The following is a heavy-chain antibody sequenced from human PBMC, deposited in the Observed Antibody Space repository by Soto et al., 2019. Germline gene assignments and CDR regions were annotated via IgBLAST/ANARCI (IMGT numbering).Heavy chain of an antibody. CDR2: IYYSGST. D-gene: IGHD1-26*01. Sequence: PSETLSLTCTVSGGPISSSSYYWGWIRQPPGKGLEWIGSIYYSGSTYYNPSLKSRVTISVDTSKNQFSLKLSSVTAADTAVYYCARRGRSAGINYYYYYGMDVWGQGTTVTVSS. CDR3: ARRGRSAGINYYYYYGMDV. J-gene: IGHJ6*02. V-gene: IGHV4-39*01. CDR1: GGPISSSSYY.